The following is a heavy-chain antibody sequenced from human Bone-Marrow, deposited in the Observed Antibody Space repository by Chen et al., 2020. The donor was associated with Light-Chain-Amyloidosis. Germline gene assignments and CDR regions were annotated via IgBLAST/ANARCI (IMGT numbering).Heavy chain of an antibody. V-gene: IGHV3-7*01. CDR3: ARSPTVATQAFDI. J-gene: IGHJ3*02. CDR1: GFTFSDYW. CDR2: IRQAGNEK. D-gene: IGHD5-12*01. Sequence: EVQLVESGGGLVQPGGSLRISCAASGFTFSDYWMNWVRQAPGKGLEWVANIRQAGNEKYYVDSVNDRFTISRDNAKRSLYLQMDSLRADDTAVYYCARSPTVATQAFDIWGQGTMVIVS.